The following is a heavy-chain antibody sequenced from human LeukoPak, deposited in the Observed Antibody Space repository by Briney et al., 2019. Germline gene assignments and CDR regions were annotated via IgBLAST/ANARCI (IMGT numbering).Heavy chain of an antibody. CDR2: ISTGGST. CDR1: GASMSRSY. CDR3: ARDQTYYVSSGYYYVTYLHH. V-gene: IGHV4-4*07. D-gene: IGHD3-22*01. Sequence: SETLSLTCTVSGASMSRSYCTWIRQPAGEGLEGIGRISTGGSTTYVPSIKCRVSMSVDMSKNQFCLKLTSVTAAHTAVYYCARDQTYYVSSGYYYVTYLHHWGQGSLVTVSS. J-gene: IGHJ1*01.